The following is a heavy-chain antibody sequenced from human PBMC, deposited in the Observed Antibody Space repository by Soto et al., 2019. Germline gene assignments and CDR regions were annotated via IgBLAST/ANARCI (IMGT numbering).Heavy chain of an antibody. CDR1: GLTFESYA. V-gene: IGHV3-48*02. D-gene: IGHD6-19*01. J-gene: IGHJ4*02. CDR2: ITYSSTTI. CDR3: ARAGLAPFDY. Sequence: PVGSLHLSCAASGLTFESYAMSWVRQTPGKGLEWVSYITYSSTTISYADSVNGRFTISRDNAKNSLYLQMNSLRDEDTAVYYCARAGLAPFDYWGQGTLVTVSS.